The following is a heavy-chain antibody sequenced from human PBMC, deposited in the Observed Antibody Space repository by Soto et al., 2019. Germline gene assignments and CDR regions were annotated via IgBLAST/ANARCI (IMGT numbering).Heavy chain of an antibody. V-gene: IGHV2-5*01. D-gene: IGHD2-2*02. J-gene: IGHJ4*02. CDR1: GFSLSTSGVA. Sequence: QITLEESGPTLVKPTQTLTLTCTFSGFSLSTSGVAVGWIRQPPGKALEWLALLYGNDAKAYRPSLKNRLTITKDTSKNQVVLTMTNMDPVDTATYYCAYRQSNTSDYWGQGTLVTVSS. CDR3: AYRQSNTSDY. CDR2: LYGNDAK.